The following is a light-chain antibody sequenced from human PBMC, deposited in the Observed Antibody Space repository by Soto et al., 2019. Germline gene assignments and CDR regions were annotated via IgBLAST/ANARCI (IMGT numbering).Light chain of an antibody. CDR3: QQYNNWPPGT. V-gene: IGKV3-15*01. CDR2: GAS. CDR1: QSVSTN. J-gene: IGKJ1*01. Sequence: EVVMTQSPATLSVSPGERATLSCRASQSVSTNLAWYQQKPGQAPRLLIYGASNRATGIPARFSGSGSGTEFTLTISSLQSEDFVVYYCQQYNNWPPGTFGQGTEVEMK.